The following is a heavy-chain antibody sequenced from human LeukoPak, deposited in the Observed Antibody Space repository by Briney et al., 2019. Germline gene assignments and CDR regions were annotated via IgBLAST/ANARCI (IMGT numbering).Heavy chain of an antibody. Sequence: PSETLSLTCTVSGGSISGSYWNWIRQPPGKGLEWIGYIHYSGNINYNPSLKSRVTISVDTSKNQFSLKLSSVTAADTAVYYCARDRDGYNFVGRSIYYYYMDVWGKGTTVTISS. CDR3: ARDRDGYNFVGRSIYYYYMDV. V-gene: IGHV4-59*01. J-gene: IGHJ6*03. D-gene: IGHD5-24*01. CDR1: GGSISGSY. CDR2: IHYSGNI.